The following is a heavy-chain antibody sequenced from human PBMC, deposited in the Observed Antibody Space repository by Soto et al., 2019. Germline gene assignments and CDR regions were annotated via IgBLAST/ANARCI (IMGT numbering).Heavy chain of an antibody. CDR2: IYPGDSDT. CDR3: SCRAAEGYYNSCMDV. CDR1: GYSFTSYW. Sequence: GESLKISCKGSGYSFTSYWIGWVRQMPGKGLEWMGIIYPGDSDTRYSPSFQGQVTISADKSINTAYLQWSSLKASDTAMYYCSCRAAEGYYNSCMDVWGQGTMVTVSS. D-gene: IGHD6-13*01. V-gene: IGHV5-51*01. J-gene: IGHJ6*02.